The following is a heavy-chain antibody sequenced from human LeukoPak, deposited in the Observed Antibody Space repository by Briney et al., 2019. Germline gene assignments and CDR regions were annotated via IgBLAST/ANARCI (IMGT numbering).Heavy chain of an antibody. V-gene: IGHV4-34*01. Sequence: SETLSLTCAVYGGPFSGYYWSWIRQPPGKGLEWIGEINHSGSTNYNPSLKSRVTISVDTSKNQFSLKLSSVTAADTAVYYCARFSGAYSSSGFDYWGQGTLVTVSS. CDR1: GGPFSGYY. CDR3: ARFSGAYSSSGFDY. CDR2: INHSGST. D-gene: IGHD6-13*01. J-gene: IGHJ4*02.